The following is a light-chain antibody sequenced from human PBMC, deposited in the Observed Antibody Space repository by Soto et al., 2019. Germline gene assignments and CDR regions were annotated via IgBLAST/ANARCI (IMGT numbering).Light chain of an antibody. CDR3: QQRSNWPRGMYT. CDR2: DAS. Sequence: EIVLTQSPAPLSLSPGERATLSCRASQTVSSYLAWYQQKPGQTPRLLIYDASNRATGIPARFSGSGSGTDFTLTISSLEPEDFAVYYCQQRSNWPRGMYTFGQGTKLEIK. V-gene: IGKV3-11*01. CDR1: QTVSSY. J-gene: IGKJ2*01.